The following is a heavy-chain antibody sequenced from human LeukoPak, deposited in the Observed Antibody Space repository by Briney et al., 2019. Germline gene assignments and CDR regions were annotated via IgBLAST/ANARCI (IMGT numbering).Heavy chain of an antibody. CDR1: GSRFTSYW. V-gene: IGHV5-51*01. Sequence: GESLKISCKGSGSRFTSYWIGWVRQMPGKGLEWMGIIYPGDSDTRYSPSFQGQVTISADKSISTAYLQWSSLKASDTAMYYCARPLSRYYDFWSGYYMPLGYWGQGTLVTVSS. CDR3: ARPLSRYYDFWSGYYMPLGY. D-gene: IGHD3-3*01. CDR2: IYPGDSDT. J-gene: IGHJ4*02.